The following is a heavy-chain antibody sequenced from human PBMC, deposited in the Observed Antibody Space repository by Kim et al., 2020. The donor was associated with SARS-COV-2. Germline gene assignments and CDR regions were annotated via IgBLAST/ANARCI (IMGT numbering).Heavy chain of an antibody. CDR2: IYWDGDK. D-gene: IGHD4-4*01. CDR3: ARRRLLVEGDDYRGDATDI. CDR1: GFSLTTTGMG. V-gene: IGHV2-5*02. J-gene: IGHJ3*02. Sequence: SGPTLVKPTQTLTLTCTFSGFSLTTTGMGVNWIRQTPGKALEWLALIYWDGDKRYSPSLKRRLTITKDTSKNQVVLTMTNMDPVDTGTYYCARRRLLVEGDDYRGDATDIWGQGTKVTVSS.